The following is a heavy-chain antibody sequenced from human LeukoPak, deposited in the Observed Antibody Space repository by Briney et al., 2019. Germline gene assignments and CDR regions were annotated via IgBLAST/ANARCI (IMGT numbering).Heavy chain of an antibody. D-gene: IGHD2-15*01. V-gene: IGHV1-18*01. CDR2: ISAYNGNT. CDR1: GYTFTSYG. CDR3: AREGPYCSGGSCYRHFQH. Sequence: ASVKVSCKASGYTFTSYGISWGRQAPGQGLEWMGWISAYNGNTNYAQKLQGRVTMTTDTSTSTAYMELRSLRSDDTAVDYCAREGPYCSGGSCYRHFQHWGQGTLVTVSS. J-gene: IGHJ1*01.